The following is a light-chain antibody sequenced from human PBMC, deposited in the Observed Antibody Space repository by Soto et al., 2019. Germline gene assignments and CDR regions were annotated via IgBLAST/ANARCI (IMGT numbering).Light chain of an antibody. CDR3: QQYNNWPGT. CDR1: QSVSSS. CDR2: GAS. J-gene: IGKJ1*01. Sequence: EIVMTQSPATLSVSPGERATLSCRASQSVSSSLAWYQQKPGQAPRLLIYGASTRATGIPARFSGSGYGTEFTLTISSLQSEDFAVYYCQQYNNWPGTFGQGTKVEIK. V-gene: IGKV3-15*01.